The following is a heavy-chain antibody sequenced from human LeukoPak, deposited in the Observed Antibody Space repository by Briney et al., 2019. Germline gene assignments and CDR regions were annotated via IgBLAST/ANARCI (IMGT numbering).Heavy chain of an antibody. V-gene: IGHV3-21*01. CDR3: ARVPGGIDY. Sequence: GGSLRLSCAASGFTFSSYAMHWVRQAPGKGLEWVSSISSSSSYIYYADSVKGRFTISRDNAKNSLYLQMNSLRAEDTAVYYCARVPGGIDYWGQGTLVTVSS. CDR1: GFTFSSYA. CDR2: ISSSSSYI. J-gene: IGHJ4*02.